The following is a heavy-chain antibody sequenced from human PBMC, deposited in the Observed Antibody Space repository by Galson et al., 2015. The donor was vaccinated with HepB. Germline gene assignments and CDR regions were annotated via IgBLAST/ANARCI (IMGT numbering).Heavy chain of an antibody. CDR1: GYTFTGYY. J-gene: IGHJ4*02. CDR2: ITPRSGDT. D-gene: IGHD2-15*01. V-gene: IGHV1-2*06. CDR3: ARVRWHAFTNMAYFFDY. Sequence: SVKVSCKASGYTFTGYYIHWLRQAPGQGLEWMGRITPRSGDTNYAQKFLGRVTMTRDPSISTAYMELNSLKSDDTAVYYCARVRWHAFTNMAYFFDYWGQGTLVIVS.